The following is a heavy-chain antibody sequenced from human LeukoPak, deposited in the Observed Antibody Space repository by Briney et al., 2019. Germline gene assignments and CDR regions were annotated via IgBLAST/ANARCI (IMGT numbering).Heavy chain of an antibody. Sequence: GASVKVSCKASGYTFTGYYMHWVRQAPGQGLEWMGWINPNSGGTNYAQKFQGRVTMTRDTSISTACMELSRLRSDDTAVYYCARDAPIGEPNWGQGTLVTVSS. CDR2: INPNSGGT. CDR3: ARDAPIGEPN. V-gene: IGHV1-2*02. J-gene: IGHJ4*02. D-gene: IGHD4-17*01. CDR1: GYTFTGYY.